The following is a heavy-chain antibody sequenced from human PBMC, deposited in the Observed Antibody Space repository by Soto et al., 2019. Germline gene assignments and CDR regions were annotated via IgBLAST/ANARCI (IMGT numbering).Heavy chain of an antibody. D-gene: IGHD1-1*01. V-gene: IGHV1-46*01. Sequence: QVQLVQSGAEVEKPGASVKVSCKASGYTFTSYYMHWVRQGHGQGLQWMGIINPSGGSTSYAQKFQGRVTITRDTATSTGYMELSSLRSEDTAVYYCGRFVKWNDVGDDSWGQGTLVTVSS. CDR1: GYTFTSYY. CDR3: GRFVKWNDVGDDS. CDR2: INPSGGST. J-gene: IGHJ4*02.